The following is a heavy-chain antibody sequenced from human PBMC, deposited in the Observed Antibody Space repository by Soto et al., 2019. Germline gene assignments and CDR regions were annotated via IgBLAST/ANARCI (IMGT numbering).Heavy chain of an antibody. V-gene: IGHV4-4*02. D-gene: IGHD6-13*01. J-gene: IGHJ4*02. Sequence: PSETLSLTCTFSVVSISSSNWWSWVRQPPGKGLEWIGEIYHSGSTNYNPSLKSRVTISVDKSKNQFSLKLSSVNAADTAVYYWAAGEAAGDATLGGFNYWGQATLVTVSS. CDR2: IYHSGST. CDR3: AAGEAAGDATLGGFNY. CDR1: VVSISSSNW.